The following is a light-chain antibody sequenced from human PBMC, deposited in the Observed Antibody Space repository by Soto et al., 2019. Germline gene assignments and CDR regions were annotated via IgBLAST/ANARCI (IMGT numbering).Light chain of an antibody. CDR2: DTD. CDR1: TGPVTSGHY. V-gene: IGLV7-46*01. Sequence: QAVVTQEPSVTVSPGGTVTLTCDSSTGPVTSGHYPYWFQQKPGQAPTTLIFDTDKRHPWTPALFSGALLGGKAALTLSGAQPDDEAEYYCLLSYNGGPYVFGTGTKLTVL. CDR3: LLSYNGGPYV. J-gene: IGLJ1*01.